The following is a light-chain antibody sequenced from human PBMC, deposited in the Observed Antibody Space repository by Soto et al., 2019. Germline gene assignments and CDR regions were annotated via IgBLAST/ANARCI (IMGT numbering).Light chain of an antibody. CDR3: QQIYSAPLT. CDR1: QTITTY. V-gene: IGKV1-39*01. Sequence: DIQMTQSPSSLFASVGDSVTITCRASQTITTYLNWYRQKPGKAPKLLIYAASSLQSGVPSRFSGSGSETEFTLTISSLQHEDFATYFCQQIYSAPLTFGGGTKVEIK. CDR2: AAS. J-gene: IGKJ4*01.